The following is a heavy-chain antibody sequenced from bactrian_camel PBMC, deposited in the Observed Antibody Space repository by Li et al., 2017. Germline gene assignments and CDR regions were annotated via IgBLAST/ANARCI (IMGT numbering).Heavy chain of an antibody. D-gene: IGHD2*01. CDR3: AAGCPIWTGLLSGD. J-gene: IGHJ4*01. V-gene: IGHV3S26*01. CDR2: SDGAGTV. Sequence: HVQLVESGGGSVQPGGSLRLSCAASGYTYDYCMGWFRRNPGKEREGAAASDGAGTVSFADFVKGRFTISKDNTKNTLTLQMNSLKPEDTAMYYCAAGCPIWTGLLSGDWGQGTQVTVS. CDR1: GYTYDYC.